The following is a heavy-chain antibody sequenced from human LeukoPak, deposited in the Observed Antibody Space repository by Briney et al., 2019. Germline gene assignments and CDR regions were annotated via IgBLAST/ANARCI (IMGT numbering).Heavy chain of an antibody. Sequence: PSETLSLTCAVYGGSLSGNFWSWIRQPPRKGLEWIGEISHSGSTNYSPSLKSRLTISVDTSKNQFSLRLSSVTAADTAVYYCARGHTLGGYYKQKYYYYGMDVWGQGTTVTVSS. CDR2: ISHSGST. V-gene: IGHV4-34*01. CDR3: ARGHTLGGYYKQKYYYYGMDV. J-gene: IGHJ6*02. D-gene: IGHD3-9*01. CDR1: GGSLSGNF.